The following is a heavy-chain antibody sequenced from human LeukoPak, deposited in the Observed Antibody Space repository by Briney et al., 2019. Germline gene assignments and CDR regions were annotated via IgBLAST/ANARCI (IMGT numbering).Heavy chain of an antibody. D-gene: IGHD3-22*01. J-gene: IGHJ4*02. V-gene: IGHV4-38-2*01. CDR2: IYHSGST. Sequence: SETLSLTCAVSSYSISSGYYWGWIRQPPGKGLEWIGSIYHSGSTYYNPSLKSRVTISVDTSKNQFSLKLSSVTAADTAVYYCATYSSGYNTFDYWGQGTLVTVSS. CDR3: ATYSSGYNTFDY. CDR1: SYSISSGYY.